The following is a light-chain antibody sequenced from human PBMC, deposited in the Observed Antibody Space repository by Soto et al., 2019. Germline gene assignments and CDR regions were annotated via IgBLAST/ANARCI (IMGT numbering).Light chain of an antibody. J-gene: IGLJ2*01. Sequence: QSVLTQPPSVSGAPGQRVTISCTGSSPNIGAGYDVHWYQHLPGTAPKLLIYGNNNRPSGVPDRFSGSKSGTSASLAITGLQAEDEADYYCQSYDSSLSGSIVFGGGTKVTVL. CDR1: SPNIGAGYD. V-gene: IGLV1-40*01. CDR3: QSYDSSLSGSIV. CDR2: GNN.